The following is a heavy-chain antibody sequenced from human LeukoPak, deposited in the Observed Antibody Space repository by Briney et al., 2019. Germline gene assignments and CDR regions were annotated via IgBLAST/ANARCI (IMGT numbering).Heavy chain of an antibody. CDR1: GYTFTGYY. J-gene: IGHJ4*02. CDR3: ARVYRTGITIFGVVIPPFDY. D-gene: IGHD3-3*01. Sequence: ASVTVSFKASGYTFTGYYMHWVRQAPGQGVEWMGWINPNSGGTNYAQKFQGRVTMTRDTSISTAYMELSRLRSDDTAVYYCARVYRTGITIFGVVIPPFDYWGQGTLVTVSS. V-gene: IGHV1-2*02. CDR2: INPNSGGT.